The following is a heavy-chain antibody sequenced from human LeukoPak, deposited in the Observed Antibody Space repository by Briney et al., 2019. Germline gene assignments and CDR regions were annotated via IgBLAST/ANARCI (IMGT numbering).Heavy chain of an antibody. Sequence: SETLSLTCTVSGGSISSGTYYWSWIRQPAGKGLEWIGLIYNSVSTNYTPSLKSRVTISPDTSKKQFSLKLSSVTAADTAVYYCARDHRLQLENWFDLWGQGTLVTVSS. V-gene: IGHV4-61*02. J-gene: IGHJ5*02. CDR1: GGSISSGTYY. D-gene: IGHD6-13*01. CDR3: ARDHRLQLENWFDL. CDR2: IYNSVST.